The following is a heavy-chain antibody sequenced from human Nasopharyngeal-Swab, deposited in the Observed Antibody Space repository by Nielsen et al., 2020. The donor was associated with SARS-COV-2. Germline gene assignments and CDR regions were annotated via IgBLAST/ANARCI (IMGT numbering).Heavy chain of an antibody. V-gene: IGHV3-23*01. CDR3: AKSFAALTTVSNFDY. D-gene: IGHD4-17*01. CDR2: ISGSGGST. Sequence: GESLKISCAASGFTFSSYAMSWVRQAPGKGLEWVPAISGSGGSTYYADSVKGRFTISRDNSKNTLYLQMNSLRAEDTAVYYCAKSFAALTTVSNFDYWGQGTLVTVSS. CDR1: GFTFSSYA. J-gene: IGHJ4*02.